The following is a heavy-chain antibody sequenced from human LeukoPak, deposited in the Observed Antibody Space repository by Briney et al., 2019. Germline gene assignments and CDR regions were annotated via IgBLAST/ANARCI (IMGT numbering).Heavy chain of an antibody. D-gene: IGHD5-18*01. Sequence: ASVKVSCKASGYTFTSYDINWVRQATGQGLEWMRWMNPNSGNTGYAQKFQGRVTMTRNTSISTAYMELSSLRSEDTAVYYCGRGGGYSYDYGMDVCRQGTTATDSS. V-gene: IGHV1-8*01. J-gene: IGHJ6*02. CDR2: MNPNSGNT. CDR3: GRGGGYSYDYGMDV. CDR1: GYTFTSYD.